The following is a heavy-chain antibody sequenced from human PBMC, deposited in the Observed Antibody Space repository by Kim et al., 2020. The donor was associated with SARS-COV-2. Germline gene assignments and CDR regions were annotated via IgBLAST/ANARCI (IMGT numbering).Heavy chain of an antibody. V-gene: IGHV4-59*01. D-gene: IGHD4-17*01. CDR3: ARESDYGGNSFINWYFDL. CDR1: GGSISSYY. Sequence: SETLSLTCTVSGGSISSYYWSWIRQPPGKGLEWIGYIYYSGSTNYNPSLKSRVTISVDTSKNQFSLKLSSVTAADTAVYYCARESDYGGNSFINWYFDLWGRGTLVTVSS. CDR2: IYYSGST. J-gene: IGHJ2*01.